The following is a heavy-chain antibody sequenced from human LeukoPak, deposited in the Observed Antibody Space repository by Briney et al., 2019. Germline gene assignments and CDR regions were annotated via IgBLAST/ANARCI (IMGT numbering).Heavy chain of an antibody. CDR3: AILRGDYENYFDY. CDR2: FYPGDSDT. V-gene: IGHV5-51*01. D-gene: IGHD4-17*01. Sequence: GEYPNLSCHGSGYRFHSYWIVRVGQMPAQSLEWMGIFYPGDSDTRYSPSFQDQATIPANKSIHTPYLQWSSLKASETAMYDCAILRGDYENYFDYCGQGTLVTVSS. CDR1: GYRFHSYW. J-gene: IGHJ4*02.